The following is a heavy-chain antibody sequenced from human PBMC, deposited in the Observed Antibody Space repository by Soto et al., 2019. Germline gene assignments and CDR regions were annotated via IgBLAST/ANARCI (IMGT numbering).Heavy chain of an antibody. CDR3: ARPLDYYFYAMDA. CDR1: GYRFSSCG. CDR2: ISAYNGNT. V-gene: IGHV1-18*01. Sequence: QVQLVQSGAEVKKPGASVKVSCKASGYRFSSCGIIWVRQAPGQGLEWMGWISAYNGNTNYAQKFQGRVTMSTDTSTSSAYMELRSLRSDDTAVYYCARPLDYYFYAMDAWGQGTTVTVSS. J-gene: IGHJ6*02.